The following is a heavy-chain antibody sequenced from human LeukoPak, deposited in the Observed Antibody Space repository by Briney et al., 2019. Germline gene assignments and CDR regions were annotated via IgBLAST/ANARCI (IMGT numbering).Heavy chain of an antibody. CDR3: ARNKGYYDSSGSFDY. J-gene: IGHJ4*02. V-gene: IGHV3-48*01. CDR2: ISSSSSTI. CDR1: GFTFSSYS. Sequence: GGSLRLSCAASGFTFSSYSMTWVRQAPGKGLEWVSYISSSSSTIYYADSVKGRFTISRDNAKNSLYLQMNSLRAEDTAVYYCARNKGYYDSSGSFDYWGQGTLVTVSS. D-gene: IGHD3-22*01.